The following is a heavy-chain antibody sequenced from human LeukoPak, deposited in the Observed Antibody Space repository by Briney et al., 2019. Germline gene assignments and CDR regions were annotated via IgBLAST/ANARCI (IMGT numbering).Heavy chain of an antibody. CDR2: IKQDGSEK. Sequence: VGSLRLSCAASGFTFSSYWRSWVRQAPGKGLEWLANIKQDGSEKYYVDSVKGRFTISRDNAKNSLYLQMNSLRAEDTAVYYCARAGYCSSTSCYYYYYYMDVWGKGTTVTVSS. D-gene: IGHD2-2*01. CDR1: GFTFSSYW. CDR3: ARAGYCSSTSCYYYYYYMDV. J-gene: IGHJ6*03. V-gene: IGHV3-7*01.